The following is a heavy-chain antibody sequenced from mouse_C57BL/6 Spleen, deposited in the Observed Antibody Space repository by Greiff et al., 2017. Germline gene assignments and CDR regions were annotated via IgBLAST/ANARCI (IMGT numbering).Heavy chain of an antibody. Sequence: VQLQQPGAELVRPGSSVKLSCKASGYTFTSYWMHWVKQRPIQGLEWIGNIDPSDSETHYNQKFKDKATLTVDKSSSTAYMQLSRLTSEDSAVYYCARFGYDGGYFDYWGQGTTLTVSS. CDR2: IDPSDSET. J-gene: IGHJ2*01. CDR1: GYTFTSYW. V-gene: IGHV1-52*01. D-gene: IGHD2-2*01. CDR3: ARFGYDGGYFDY.